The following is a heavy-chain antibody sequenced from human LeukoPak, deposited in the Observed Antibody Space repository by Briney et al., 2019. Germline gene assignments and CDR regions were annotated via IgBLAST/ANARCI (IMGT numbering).Heavy chain of an antibody. CDR3: ARHGRRDGYTEDS. D-gene: IGHD5-24*01. CDR2: LHHSGLT. CDR1: GGSVTSSIDY. J-gene: IGHJ4*02. V-gene: IGHV4-39*01. Sequence: LETLSLTCTVSGGSVTSSIDYWAWIRQPPGKGLEWIGSLHHSGLTYYNPSLKSRVTMSVDTSKNQFSVKLTSVTATDTAVYYCARHGRRDGYTEDSWGLGTLVTVSS.